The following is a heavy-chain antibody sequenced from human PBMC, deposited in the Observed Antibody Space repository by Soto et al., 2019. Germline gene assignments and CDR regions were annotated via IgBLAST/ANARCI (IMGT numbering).Heavy chain of an antibody. CDR2: IYYSGST. CDR3: ARHTNSGSYPTTYFDY. D-gene: IGHD1-26*01. J-gene: IGHJ4*02. V-gene: IGHV4-39*01. Sequence: QLQLQESGPGLVKPSETLSLTCTVSGGSISSSSYYWGWIRQPPGKGLEWIGSIYYSGSTYYNPSLKSRVPISVDTSKNQFSLKLSSVTAADTAVYYCARHTNSGSYPTTYFDYWGQGTLVTVSS. CDR1: GGSISSSSYY.